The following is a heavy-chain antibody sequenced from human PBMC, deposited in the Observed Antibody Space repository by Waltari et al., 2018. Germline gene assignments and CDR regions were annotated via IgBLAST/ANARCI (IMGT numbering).Heavy chain of an antibody. CDR2: ISYDGSNK. D-gene: IGHD3-10*01. CDR3: VTSGSGSYYYPFDY. J-gene: IGHJ4*02. CDR1: GFTFSSYA. V-gene: IGHV3-30-3*01. Sequence: QVQLVESGGGVVQPGRSLRLSCAASGFTFSSYAMHWVRQAPGKGREWVAVISYDGSNKYYADSVKGRFTISRDNSKNTLYLQMNSLRAEDTAVYYCVTSGSGSYYYPFDYWGQGTLVTVSS.